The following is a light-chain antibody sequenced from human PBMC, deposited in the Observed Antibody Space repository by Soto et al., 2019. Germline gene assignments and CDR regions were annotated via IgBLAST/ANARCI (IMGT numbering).Light chain of an antibody. CDR2: SNN. V-gene: IGLV1-40*01. J-gene: IGLJ1*01. CDR1: SSNIGAGYD. CDR3: QSYDSSLTGCV. Sequence: QSVLTQPPSMSGAPGQRVTISCTGSSSNIGAGYDVHWYQQLPGTAPKLLIYSNNNRPSGVPDRVSGSKSGTSASLAITGLLAADEADYYCQSYDSSLTGCVFGTGTKVPV.